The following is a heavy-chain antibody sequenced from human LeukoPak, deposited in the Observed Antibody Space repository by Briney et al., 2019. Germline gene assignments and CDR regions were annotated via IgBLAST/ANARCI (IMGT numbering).Heavy chain of an antibody. V-gene: IGHV3-23*01. Sequence: GGSLRLSCAVSGFSVRTNFMSWVRQAPGKGLEWVSAISGSGGSIYYADSVKGRFTISRDNSKNTLYLQMNSLRAEDTAVYYCAKAWLGNQLPPNWFDPWGQGTLVTVSS. CDR2: ISGSGGSI. CDR3: AKAWLGNQLPPNWFDP. D-gene: IGHD2-2*01. CDR1: GFSVRTNF. J-gene: IGHJ5*02.